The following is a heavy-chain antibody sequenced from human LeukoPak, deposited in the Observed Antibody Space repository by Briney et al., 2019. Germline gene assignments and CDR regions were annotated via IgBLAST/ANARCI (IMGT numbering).Heavy chain of an antibody. Sequence: GESLKISCRGSGYSFTTYWIGWVRQMPGKGLEWMGIIYPGDSDTRYTPSFQGQVTMSADKSINTAYLQWSSLKASDTAMYYCARRHSSLPLDYWGQGTLVTVSS. J-gene: IGHJ4*02. CDR1: GYSFTTYW. CDR3: ARRHSSLPLDY. CDR2: IYPGDSDT. D-gene: IGHD3-22*01. V-gene: IGHV5-51*01.